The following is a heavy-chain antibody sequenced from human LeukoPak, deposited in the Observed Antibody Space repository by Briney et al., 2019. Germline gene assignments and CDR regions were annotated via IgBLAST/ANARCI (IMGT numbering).Heavy chain of an antibody. CDR1: GYTFTSYA. V-gene: IGHV7-4-1*02. D-gene: IGHD4-11*01. Sequence: ASVKVSCTASGYTFTSYAMNWVRQAPGQGLEWMGCINTNTGNPTYAQGFTGRFVFSLDTSVSTASLQISSLKAEDTAVYYCAREGFYSHNDYWGQGTLVTVSS. CDR2: INTNTGNP. J-gene: IGHJ4*02. CDR3: AREGFYSHNDY.